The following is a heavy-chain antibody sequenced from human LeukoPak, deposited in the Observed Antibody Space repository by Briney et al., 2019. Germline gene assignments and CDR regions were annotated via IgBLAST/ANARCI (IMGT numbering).Heavy chain of an antibody. Sequence: GGSLRLSCAASGFTFSSFSMIWVRQAPGKGLEWVSSISKSDGKYYADSVKGRFTISRDNAKNSLYLQMNSLRDEDTAVYYCARVDYIWGSYRAYDAFDIWGQGTMVTVSS. CDR2: ISKSDGK. CDR3: ARVDYIWGSYRAYDAFDI. V-gene: IGHV3-48*02. J-gene: IGHJ3*02. CDR1: GFTFSSFS. D-gene: IGHD3-16*02.